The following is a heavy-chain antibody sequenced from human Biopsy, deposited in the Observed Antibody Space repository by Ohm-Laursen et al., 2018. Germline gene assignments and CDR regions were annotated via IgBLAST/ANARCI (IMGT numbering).Heavy chain of an antibody. CDR1: GGSISNYF. CDR3: ALGGGSYVNFDY. J-gene: IGHJ4*02. D-gene: IGHD1-26*01. V-gene: IGHV4-59*01. Sequence: GTLSLTCAVSGGSISNYFWTWTRQPPGKGLEWIGYFRFEDRTSYNSSLKSRVTISADTSKNQFSLRLSSVTAADTAVYYCALGGGSYVNFDYWGQGTLVTVSS. CDR2: FRFEDRT.